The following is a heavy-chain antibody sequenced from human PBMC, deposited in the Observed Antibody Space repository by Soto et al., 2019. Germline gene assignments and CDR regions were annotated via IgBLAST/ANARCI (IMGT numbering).Heavy chain of an antibody. D-gene: IGHD1-26*01. CDR1: GGSISSYY. J-gene: IGHJ6*02. CDR3: ARGHSGSYRTGEGYYYGMDV. CDR2: IYYSGST. Sequence: QVQLQESGPGLVKPSETLSLTCTVSGGSISSYYWSWIRQPPGKGLEWIGYIYYSGSTNYNPSLKSRGPISVDTSKNQVSLKLSSVTAADTAVYYCARGHSGSYRTGEGYYYGMDVWGQGTTVTVSS. V-gene: IGHV4-59*01.